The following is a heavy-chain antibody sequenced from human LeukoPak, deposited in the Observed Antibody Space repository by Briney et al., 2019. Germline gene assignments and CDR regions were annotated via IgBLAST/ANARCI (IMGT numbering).Heavy chain of an antibody. CDR1: GYIFSNYD. J-gene: IGHJ5*02. CDR2: MNPNSGNT. Sequence: GASVKVSCTASGYIFSNYDINWARQATGQGLEWMGWMNPNSGNTGYAQKFQGRVTMTRDTSISTAYMEVSSLRSEDTAVYYCARSKGSLEGNWFDPWGQGTMVTVSS. CDR3: ARSKGSLEGNWFDP. D-gene: IGHD5-24*01. V-gene: IGHV1-8*01.